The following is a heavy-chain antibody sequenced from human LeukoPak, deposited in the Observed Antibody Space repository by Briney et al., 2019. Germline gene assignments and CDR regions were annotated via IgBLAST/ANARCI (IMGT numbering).Heavy chain of an antibody. V-gene: IGHV4-59*01. D-gene: IGHD3-10*01. CDR3: ARSDLLWIGGVKSGFDY. J-gene: IGHJ4*02. CDR1: GGSISTYY. CDR2: VYYSGST. Sequence: PSETLSLTCTVSGGSISTYYWSWIRQPPGKGLEWIGYVYYSGSTNYSPSLKSRVTISVDTSKNQFSLKLNSVTAADTAVYYCARSDLLWIGGVKSGFDYWGQGTLVTVSS.